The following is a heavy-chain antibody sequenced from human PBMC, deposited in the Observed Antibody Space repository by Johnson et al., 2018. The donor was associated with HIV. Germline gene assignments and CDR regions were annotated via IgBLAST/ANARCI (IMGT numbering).Heavy chain of an antibody. V-gene: IGHV3-30*02. Sequence: QLQLVASGGGVVQPGGSLRLSCAASGFTFSNYGMHWVRQDPGKGLEWVAFIRYDGSNKYYADSVKGRFTISRDNSKNTLYLQMNSLKTEDTAVYYCTVRGVLVGDTTYDAFDIWGQGTMVTVSS. CDR1: GFTFSNYG. J-gene: IGHJ3*02. CDR3: TVRGVLVGDTTYDAFDI. CDR2: IRYDGSNK. D-gene: IGHD1-26*01.